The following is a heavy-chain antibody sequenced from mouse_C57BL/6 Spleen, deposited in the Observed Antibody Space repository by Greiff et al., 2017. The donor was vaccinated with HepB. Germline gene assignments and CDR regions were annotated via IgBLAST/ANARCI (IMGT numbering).Heavy chain of an antibody. CDR2: IYPGDGDT. J-gene: IGHJ1*03. V-gene: IGHV1-82*01. CDR3: ARPYDGDWYFDV. Sequence: VQLQQSGPELVKPGASVKISCKASGYAFSSSWMNWVKQRPGKGLEWIGRIYPGDGDTNYNGKFKGKATLTADKSSSTAYMQLSSLTSEDSAVYFCARPYDGDWYFDVWGTGTTVTVSS. D-gene: IGHD2-12*01. CDR1: GYAFSSSW.